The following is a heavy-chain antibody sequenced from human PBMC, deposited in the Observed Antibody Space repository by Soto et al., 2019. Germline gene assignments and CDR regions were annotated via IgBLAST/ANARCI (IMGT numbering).Heavy chain of an antibody. V-gene: IGHV3-21*01. Sequence: GGSLRLSCAASGFTFSSYSMNWVRQAPGKGLEWVSSISSSSSYIYYADSVKGRFTISRDNARNSLYLQMNSLRAEDTAVYYCARYEEYCSSTSCYYYYGMDVWGQGTTLTVSS. CDR2: ISSSSSYI. CDR3: ARYEEYCSSTSCYYYYGMDV. J-gene: IGHJ6*02. CDR1: GFTFSSYS. D-gene: IGHD2-2*01.